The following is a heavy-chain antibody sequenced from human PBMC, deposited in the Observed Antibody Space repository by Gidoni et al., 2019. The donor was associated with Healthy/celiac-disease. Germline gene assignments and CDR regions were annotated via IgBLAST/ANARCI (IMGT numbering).Heavy chain of an antibody. V-gene: IGHV3-23*01. D-gene: IGHD2-8*01. CDR1: GVPFSSDA. CDR3: AKANPGAEYLQH. CDR2: ISGSGGST. Sequence: EVQLLESGGGLVQHGGSLRLSCAASGVPFSSDAMSWVRQAPGKGLEWVSAISGSGGSTYYADSVKGRFTISRDNSKNTLYLQMNSLRAEDTAVYYCAKANPGAEYLQHWGQGTLVTVSS. J-gene: IGHJ1*01.